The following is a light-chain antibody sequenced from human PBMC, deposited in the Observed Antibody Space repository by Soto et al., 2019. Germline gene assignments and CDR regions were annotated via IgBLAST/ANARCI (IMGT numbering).Light chain of an antibody. CDR1: QTISSL. Sequence: DIQLTPSPSTLSGSVGYRVTTTCRASQTISSLLAWYQQKPGKAPKLLIYKASTLKSGVPSRFSGSGSGTEFTLAISSLQPDDFATYYCQHYNSYSEAFGQGTKVDIK. CDR2: KAS. J-gene: IGKJ1*01. CDR3: QHYNSYSEA. V-gene: IGKV1-5*03.